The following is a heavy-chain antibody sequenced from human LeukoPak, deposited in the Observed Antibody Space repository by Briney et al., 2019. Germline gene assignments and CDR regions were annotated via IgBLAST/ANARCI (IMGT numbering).Heavy chain of an antibody. CDR3: ARDPRITMTG. D-gene: IGHD3-22*01. J-gene: IGHJ4*02. Sequence: GGSLRLSCAASGFTFSSYWMHWGRHAPRKGLVWVSRINSDGSSTSYADSVKGRFTISRDNAQNTLYLQMNSPRAEDTAVYCCARDPRITMTGWGQGTLVSVS. CDR1: GFTFSSYW. V-gene: IGHV3-74*01. CDR2: INSDGSST.